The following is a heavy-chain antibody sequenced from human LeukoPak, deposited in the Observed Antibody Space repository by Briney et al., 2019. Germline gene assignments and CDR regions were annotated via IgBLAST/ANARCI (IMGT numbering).Heavy chain of an antibody. D-gene: IGHD6-19*01. J-gene: IGHJ6*02. CDR3: AREAAVAGTYYYGMDV. CDR2: IIPIFGTA. V-gene: IGHV1-69*13. Sequence: SVTVSCKASGGTFSSYAISWVRQAPGQGLEWMGGIIPIFGTANYAQKFQGRVTITADESTSTAYMELSSLRSEDTAVYYCAREAAVAGTYYYGMDVWGQGTTVTVSS. CDR1: GGTFSSYA.